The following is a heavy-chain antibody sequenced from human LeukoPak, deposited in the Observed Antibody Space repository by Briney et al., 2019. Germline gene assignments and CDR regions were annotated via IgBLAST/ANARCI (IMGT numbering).Heavy chain of an antibody. Sequence: GGSLRLSCAASGFTFSNYEMNWVRQAPGKGLEWVSYISSSRSTIYYADSVKGRFTISRDNAKNSLYLQMNSLRAEDTAVYYCARADSYGVDYWGQGTLVTVSS. J-gene: IGHJ4*02. CDR1: GFTFSNYE. CDR3: ARADSYGVDY. D-gene: IGHD5-18*01. CDR2: ISSSRSTI. V-gene: IGHV3-48*03.